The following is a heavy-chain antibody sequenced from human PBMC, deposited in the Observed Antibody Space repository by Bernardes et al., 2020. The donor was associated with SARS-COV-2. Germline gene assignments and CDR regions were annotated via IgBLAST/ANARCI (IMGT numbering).Heavy chain of an antibody. V-gene: IGHV3-21*01. CDR1: GFTFSSYT. CDR2: ISSSSSKI. D-gene: IGHD1-20*01. CDR3: ARGEDGYNPSDY. J-gene: IGHJ4*02. Sequence: GGSLRLSCAASGFTFSSYTMNWVHQAPGKGLEWVSSISSSSSKIYYADSVRGRFTISRDYAKNSLYLQMNSLRAEDTAVYYCARGEDGYNPSDYWGQGTLVTVSS.